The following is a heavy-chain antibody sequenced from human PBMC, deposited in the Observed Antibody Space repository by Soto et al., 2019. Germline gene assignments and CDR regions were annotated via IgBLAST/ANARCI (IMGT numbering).Heavy chain of an antibody. CDR2: ISYDGSNK. CDR3: AKDGPRIVVVPAATYYMDV. D-gene: IGHD2-2*01. CDR1: GFTFSSYG. J-gene: IGHJ6*03. Sequence: EGSLRLSCAASGFTFSSYGMHWVRQAPGKGLEWVAVISYDGSNKYYADSVKGRFTISRDNSKNTLYLQMNSLRAEDTAVYYCAKDGPRIVVVPAATYYMDVWGKGTTVTVSS. V-gene: IGHV3-30*18.